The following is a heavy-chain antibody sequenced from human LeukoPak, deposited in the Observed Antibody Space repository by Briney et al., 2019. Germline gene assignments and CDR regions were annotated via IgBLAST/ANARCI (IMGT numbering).Heavy chain of an antibody. CDR2: ISGSGGST. V-gene: IGHV3-23*01. J-gene: IGHJ4*02. Sequence: GGSLRPSCAASGFTFSSYAMSWVRQAPGKGLEWVSAISGSGGSTYYADSVKGRFTISRDNSKNTLYLQMNSLRAEDTAVYYCAKSWGEYYDYVWAGDYWGQGTLVTVSS. CDR3: AKSWGEYYDYVWAGDY. D-gene: IGHD3-16*01. CDR1: GFTFSSYA.